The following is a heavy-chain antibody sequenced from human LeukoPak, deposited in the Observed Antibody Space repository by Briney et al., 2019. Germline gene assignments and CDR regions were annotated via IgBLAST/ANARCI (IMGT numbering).Heavy chain of an antibody. V-gene: IGHV3-7*01. CDR3: ARRVSGREKYFDY. D-gene: IGHD6-19*01. CDR2: MRQDGGEI. J-gene: IGHJ4*02. Sequence: GGSLRLSCAASGFTFSTYWMSWVRQAPGKGLEWVANMRQDGGEIYYVDSVKGRFTISRDNAKNSLSLQMNGLRTEDTAVYYCARRVSGREKYFDYWGQGTLVTVSS. CDR1: GFTFSTYW.